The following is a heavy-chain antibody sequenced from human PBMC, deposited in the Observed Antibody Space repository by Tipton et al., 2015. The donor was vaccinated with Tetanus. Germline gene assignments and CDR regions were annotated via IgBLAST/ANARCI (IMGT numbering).Heavy chain of an antibody. V-gene: IGHV3-33*01. J-gene: IGHJ5*02. CDR2: IWFDGSQE. CDR1: GFTFSSNA. CDR3: ARDDAGLDL. Sequence: SLRLSCAASGFTFSSNAMHWVRQAPGKGLEWVAVIWFDGSQEKYADSVKGRFAVSRDNANAMLYLELNDVRVEDTAVYYCARDDAGLDLWGQGTRVTVSS.